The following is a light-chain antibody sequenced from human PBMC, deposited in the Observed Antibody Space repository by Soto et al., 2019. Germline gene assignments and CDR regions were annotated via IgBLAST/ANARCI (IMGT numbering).Light chain of an antibody. CDR3: SSYTSSSTLDVV. Sequence: QSVLTQPPSVSGSPGQSITISCTGTSSDVGGYNYVSWYQQHPGKAPKLIIYDVSNRPSGVSNRFSGSKSGNTASLTISGLQAEDEADYYCSSYTSSSTLDVVFGGGTKVTVL. J-gene: IGLJ2*01. V-gene: IGLV2-14*01. CDR1: SSDVGGYNY. CDR2: DVS.